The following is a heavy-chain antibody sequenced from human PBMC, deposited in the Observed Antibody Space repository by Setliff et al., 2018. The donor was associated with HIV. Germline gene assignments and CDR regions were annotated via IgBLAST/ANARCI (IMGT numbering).Heavy chain of an antibody. CDR1: GFNFRSYS. D-gene: IGHD3-10*01. J-gene: IGHJ4*02. V-gene: IGHV3-30*04. Sequence: GGSLRLSCAASGFNFRSYSLHWVRQAPGEGLEWVAVISYDGTTAYYADSVKGRFTASRDNSKNTLYLQMDSLRLDDTAVYYCAGGIDYGSGTYLDYWGQGALVTVSS. CDR2: ISYDGTTA. CDR3: AGGIDYGSGTYLDY.